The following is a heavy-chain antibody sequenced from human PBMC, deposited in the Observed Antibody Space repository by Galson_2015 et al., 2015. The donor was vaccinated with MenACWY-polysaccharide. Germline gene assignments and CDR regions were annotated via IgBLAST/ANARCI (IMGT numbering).Heavy chain of an antibody. J-gene: IGHJ5*02. CDR3: VRGKTYYPERSRSTGWFDP. V-gene: IGHV2-5*02. CDR2: IYWDEDK. Sequence: PALVKPTQTLTLTCRFSGFSLDTFGVSGGWIRHAPGEALEWLALIYWDEDKRYRPSLENRLTITKDTSKKQVGLRMTNMYPVDTAAYYGVRGKTYYPERSRSTGWFDPWGQGILVTVSS. CDR1: GFSLDTFGVS. D-gene: IGHD6-19*01.